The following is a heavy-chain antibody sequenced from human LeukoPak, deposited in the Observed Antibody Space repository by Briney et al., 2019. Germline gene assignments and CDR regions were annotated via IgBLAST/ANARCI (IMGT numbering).Heavy chain of an antibody. CDR2: IYYSGGT. J-gene: IGHJ4*02. CDR3: ARVVGDGYSEY. V-gene: IGHV4-59*01. CDR1: GGSISSYY. Sequence: SETLSLTCTVSGGSISSYYWSWVRQPPGKGLEWIGYIYYSGGTNYNPSLKSRVTISIDTSKNQFSLKLTSVTAADTAVYYCARVVGDGYSEYWGQGTLVTVSS. D-gene: IGHD5-24*01.